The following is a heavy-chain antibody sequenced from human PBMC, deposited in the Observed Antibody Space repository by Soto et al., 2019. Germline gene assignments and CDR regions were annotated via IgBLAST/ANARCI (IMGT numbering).Heavy chain of an antibody. CDR2: IIPILGIA. V-gene: IGHV1-69*02. Sequence: ASVKVSCKASGGTFSSYTISWVRQAPGQGLEWMGRIIPILGIANYAQKFQGRVTITADKSTSTAYMELSSLRSEDTAVYYCARVSPAYYDSSGYYPFDYWGQGTLVTVSS. J-gene: IGHJ4*02. D-gene: IGHD3-22*01. CDR3: ARVSPAYYDSSGYYPFDY. CDR1: GGTFSSYT.